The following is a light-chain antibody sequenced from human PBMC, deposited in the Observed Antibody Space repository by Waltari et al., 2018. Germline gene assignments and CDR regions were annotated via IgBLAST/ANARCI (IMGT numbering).Light chain of an antibody. J-gene: IGKJ2*03. CDR3: QQYYTAPFS. V-gene: IGKV4-1*01. CDR2: WAS. Sequence: DIVMTQSPDSLAVSLGERATIYCKSSQSVFYSSDNKNYLAWYQQKPGQPPKLLIYWASTRDSGVPDRFRGGGSGTDFTLTISSLQAEDVAVYYCQQYYTAPFSFGHGTSLDIK. CDR1: QSVFYSSDNKNY.